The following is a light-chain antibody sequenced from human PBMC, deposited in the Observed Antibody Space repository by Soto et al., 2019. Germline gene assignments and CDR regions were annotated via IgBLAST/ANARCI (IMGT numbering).Light chain of an antibody. CDR3: QQSYSTPRP. Sequence: DIQMTQSPSSLSASIGDRVTITCRASQSISTYLNRYQQKPGKAPKLLIYGTSTLQSGVPSRFSGSGSGTDFTLTISSLQPEDFATYYCQQSYSTPRPCGQGTKVDIK. J-gene: IGKJ1*01. CDR2: GTS. V-gene: IGKV1-39*01. CDR1: QSISTY.